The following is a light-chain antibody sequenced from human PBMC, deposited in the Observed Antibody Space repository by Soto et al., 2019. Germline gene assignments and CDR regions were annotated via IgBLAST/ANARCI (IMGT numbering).Light chain of an antibody. J-gene: IGKJ3*01. CDR2: DAS. Sequence: IQMTQSPSSLSASVGDSVTITCQASQDISNYLNWYQQKPGKAPRLLIYDASNLQTGVTSKFSGSGSRTYFTFTISSLQPEDIATYYCQQYLNRPLYTFGPGTKVEIK. CDR3: QQYLNRPLYT. CDR1: QDISNY. V-gene: IGKV1-33*01.